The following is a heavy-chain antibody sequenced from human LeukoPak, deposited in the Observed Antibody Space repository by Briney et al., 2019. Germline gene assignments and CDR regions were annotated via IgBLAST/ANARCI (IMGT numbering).Heavy chain of an antibody. CDR2: IYSSGST. V-gene: IGHV4-31*03. CDR3: AREYYGILTGYLVFDY. Sequence: SQTLSLTCSVSSGSISSGGYYWTWLRQHPGKGLEWIGYIYSSGSTYFNPSLKSRVTISRDTSKNQFSLKVRSVTAADTAMYYCAREYYGILTGYLVFDYWGQGTLVTVSS. J-gene: IGHJ4*02. D-gene: IGHD3-9*01. CDR1: SGSISSGGYY.